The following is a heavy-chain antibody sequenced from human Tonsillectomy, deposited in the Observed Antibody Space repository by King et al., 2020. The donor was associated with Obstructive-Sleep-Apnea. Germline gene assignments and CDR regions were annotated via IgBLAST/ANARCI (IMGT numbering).Heavy chain of an antibody. CDR2: IYYSGST. J-gene: IGHJ4*02. CDR1: GGSFSSHY. Sequence: VQLQESGPGLVKPSETLSLTCTVSGGSFSSHYWTWIRQPPGKGLEWIGYIYYSGSTNYNPSLKSRVTISLDTSKNQFSLKLSSVTAADTAVYYCAGRNAGGSGTYYNGGLDYWGQGTLVTVSS. V-gene: IGHV4-59*11. D-gene: IGHD3-10*01. CDR3: AGRNAGGSGTYYNGGLDY.